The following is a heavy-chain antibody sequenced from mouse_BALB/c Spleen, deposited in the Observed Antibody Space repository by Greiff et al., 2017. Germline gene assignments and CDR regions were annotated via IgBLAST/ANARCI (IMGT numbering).Heavy chain of an antibody. D-gene: IGHD2-1*01. Sequence: EVKVVESGGDLVKPGGSLKLSCAASGFTFSSFGMHWVRQAPEKGLEWVAYISSGSSTIYYADTVKGRFTISRDNPKNTLFLQMTSLRSEDTAMYYCARGGNYWYFDVWGAGTTVTVSS. V-gene: IGHV5-17*02. CDR3: ARGGNYWYFDV. CDR1: GFTFSSFG. J-gene: IGHJ1*01. CDR2: ISSGSSTI.